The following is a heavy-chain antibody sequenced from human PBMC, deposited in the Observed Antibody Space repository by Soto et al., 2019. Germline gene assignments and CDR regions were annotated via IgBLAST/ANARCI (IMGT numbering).Heavy chain of an antibody. CDR3: ARDEKNYYDSSGYSNWFDP. V-gene: IGHV1-8*01. D-gene: IGHD3-22*01. CDR1: GYTFTSYD. Sequence: ASVKVSCKASGYTFTSYDINWVRQATGQGLEWMGWMNPNSGNTGYAQKFQGRVTMTRNTSISTAYMGLSSLRSEDTAVYYCARDEKNYYDSSGYSNWFDPWGQGTLVTVSS. J-gene: IGHJ5*02. CDR2: MNPNSGNT.